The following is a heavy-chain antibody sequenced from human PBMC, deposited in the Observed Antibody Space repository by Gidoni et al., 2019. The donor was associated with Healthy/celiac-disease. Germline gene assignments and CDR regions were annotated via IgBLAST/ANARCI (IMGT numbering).Heavy chain of an antibody. CDR1: GFTFSSYA. CDR2: ISGSGGST. Sequence: EVQLLESGEGLVQPGGSLRLSCAASGFTFSSYALRWVRQAPGKGLEWVSAISGSGGSTYYADSVKGRFTISRDNSKNTLYLQMNSLRAEDTAVYYCAKERSYCSSTSCYVGYFDYWGQGTLVTVSS. CDR3: AKERSYCSSTSCYVGYFDY. D-gene: IGHD2-2*01. V-gene: IGHV3-23*01. J-gene: IGHJ4*02.